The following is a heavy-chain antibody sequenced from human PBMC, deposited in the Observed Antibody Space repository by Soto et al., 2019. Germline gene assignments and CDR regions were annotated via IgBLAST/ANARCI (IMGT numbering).Heavy chain of an antibody. CDR3: EGDSGSYNYYYYGMDV. Sequence: ASVKVSCKASGYTFTSYAMHWARQAPGQRLEWMGWINAGNGNTKYSQKIQGRVTITRDTSASTAYMELSSLRSEDTAVNYCEGDSGSYNYYYYGMDVWGQGTTVTVSS. V-gene: IGHV1-3*01. J-gene: IGHJ6*02. CDR1: GYTFTSYA. D-gene: IGHD1-26*01. CDR2: INAGNGNT.